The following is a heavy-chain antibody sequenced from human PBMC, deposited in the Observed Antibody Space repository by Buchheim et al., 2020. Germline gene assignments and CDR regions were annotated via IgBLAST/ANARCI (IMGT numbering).Heavy chain of an antibody. Sequence: EVQLVDSGGGLVQPGESLRLSCAASGFSFSGYAMSWVRQAPGKGLEWVSSISGSGATTFNADSVKGRFTISRDTSKNMLYRQMNSLRAEDTAVYFCAKGSRGYTNYYFDYWGQGTL. V-gene: IGHV3-23*04. CDR3: AKGSRGYTNYYFDY. CDR2: ISGSGATT. CDR1: GFSFSGYA. D-gene: IGHD4-11*01. J-gene: IGHJ4*02.